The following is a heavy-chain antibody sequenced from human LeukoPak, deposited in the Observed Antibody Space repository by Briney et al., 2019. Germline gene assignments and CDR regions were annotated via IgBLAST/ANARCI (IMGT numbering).Heavy chain of an antibody. Sequence: HPGGSLRLSCAVSGFTFSDFEMNWVRQAPGKGLQWVSHIDTSATSMHYADSVKGRFTISRDNAKNLLFLQMNGLRAEDTAVYYCVTDRPGVMDFDFWGQGTLVTVSS. J-gene: IGHJ4*02. CDR2: IDTSATSM. CDR3: VTDRPGVMDFDF. CDR1: GFTFSDFE. D-gene: IGHD2-2*03. V-gene: IGHV3-48*03.